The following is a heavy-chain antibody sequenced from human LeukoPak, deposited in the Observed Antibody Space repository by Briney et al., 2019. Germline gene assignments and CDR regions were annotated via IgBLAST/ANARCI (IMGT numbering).Heavy chain of an antibody. D-gene: IGHD3-10*01. CDR3: VKNTGFFRGIIVPNWFDP. CDR1: GFSFNDYV. J-gene: IGHJ5*02. CDR2: IRGDGSST. V-gene: IGHV3-43*02. Sequence: GGSLRLSCAASGFSFNDYVMHWVRQPPGKGLEWVSLIRGDGSSTDYADSVRGRFTNSRDNSRNTLYLQMNSLRPEDTAFYYCVKNTGFFRGIIVPNWFDPWGQGTLVTVSS.